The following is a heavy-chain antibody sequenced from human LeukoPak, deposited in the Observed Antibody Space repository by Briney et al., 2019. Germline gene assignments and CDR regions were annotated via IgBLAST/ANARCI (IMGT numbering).Heavy chain of an antibody. J-gene: IGHJ4*02. D-gene: IGHD5-18*01. V-gene: IGHV5-51*01. Sequence: GESLKISCKGSGYSFTSYWIGWVRQMPGKGLEWMGIIYPGDSDTRYSPSFQGQVTISADKSISTAYLQWSSLKASDTAMYYCARLRVDTAMVISRYLDYWGQGTLVTVSS. CDR2: IYPGDSDT. CDR1: GYSFTSYW. CDR3: ARLRVDTAMVISRYLDY.